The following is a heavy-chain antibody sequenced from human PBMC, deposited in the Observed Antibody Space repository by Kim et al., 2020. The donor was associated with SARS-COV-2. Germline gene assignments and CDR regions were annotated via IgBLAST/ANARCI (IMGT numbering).Heavy chain of an antibody. Sequence: DYALSVTSRQTINPATSKTQFYLQLNSVTPEDTAVYYCARDQIAVAGSFDYWGHGTLVTVSS. D-gene: IGHD6-19*01. CDR3: ARDQIAVAGSFDY. J-gene: IGHJ4*01. V-gene: IGHV6-1*01.